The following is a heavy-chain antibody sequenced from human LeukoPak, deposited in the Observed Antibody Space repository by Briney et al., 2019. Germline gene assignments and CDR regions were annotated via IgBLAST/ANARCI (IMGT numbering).Heavy chain of an antibody. CDR1: GFTVSSNY. D-gene: IGHD2-21*02. V-gene: IGHV3-66*01. CDR3: ARDIHCGGDCYSGGPDYYGMDV. CDR2: IYSGGST. Sequence: GGSLRLSGAASGFTVSSNYMSWVRQAPGKGWEGGSVIYSGGSTYYADSVTGRFTISRDNSKNTLYLQMNSLRAEDTAVYYCARDIHCGGDCYSGGPDYYGMDVWGQGTTVTVSS. J-gene: IGHJ6*02.